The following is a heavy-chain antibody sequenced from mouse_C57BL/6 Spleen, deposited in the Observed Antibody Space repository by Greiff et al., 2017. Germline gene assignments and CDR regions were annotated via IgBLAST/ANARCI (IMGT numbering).Heavy chain of an antibody. CDR1: GYTFTSYW. J-gene: IGHJ2*01. CDR3: AREGNWDEGFDY. Sequence: QVQLQQPGTELVKPGASVKLSCKASGYTFTSYWMHWVKQRPGQGLEWIGNINPSNGGTNYNEKFKSKATLTEDKSSSTAYMQLSSLTSEDSALYYCAREGNWDEGFDYWGQGTTLTVSS. CDR2: INPSNGGT. D-gene: IGHD4-1*01. V-gene: IGHV1-53*01.